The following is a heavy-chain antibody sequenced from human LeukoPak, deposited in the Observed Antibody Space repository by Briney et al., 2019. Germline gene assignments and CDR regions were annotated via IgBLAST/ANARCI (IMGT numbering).Heavy chain of an antibody. CDR3: ARDRASEITMVRGVLDY. CDR1: GFTFSSYA. D-gene: IGHD3-10*01. CDR2: ISYDGSNK. Sequence: RSLRLSCAASGFTFSSYAMHWVRQAPGKGLEWVAVISYDGSNKYYADSVKGRFTISRDNSKNTLYLQMNSLRAEDTAVYYCARDRASEITMVRGVLDYWGQGTLVTVSS. V-gene: IGHV3-30*04. J-gene: IGHJ4*02.